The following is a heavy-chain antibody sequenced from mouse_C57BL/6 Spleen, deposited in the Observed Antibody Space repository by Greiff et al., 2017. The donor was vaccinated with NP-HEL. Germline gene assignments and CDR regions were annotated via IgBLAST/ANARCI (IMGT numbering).Heavy chain of an antibody. J-gene: IGHJ1*03. D-gene: IGHD1-1*01. CDR1: GFTFSSYA. V-gene: IGHV5-4*01. CDR2: ISDGGSYT. Sequence: EVQGVESGGGLVKPGGSLKLSCAASGFTFSSYAMSWVRQTPEKRLEWVATISDGGSYTYYPDNVKGRFTISRDNAKNNLYLQMSHLKSEDTAMYYCAREGRYGSSHGYFDVWGTGTTVTVSS. CDR3: AREGRYGSSHGYFDV.